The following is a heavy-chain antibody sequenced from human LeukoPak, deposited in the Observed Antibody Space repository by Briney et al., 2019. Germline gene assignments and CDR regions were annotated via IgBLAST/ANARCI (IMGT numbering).Heavy chain of an antibody. CDR3: ARGEDGYVVSFDY. V-gene: IGHV4-30-4*08. CDR1: GGSIISGDYY. D-gene: IGHD5-24*01. J-gene: IGHJ4*02. Sequence: SETLSLTCTVSGGSIISGDYYWSWIRQPPGKGLEWIGYIYYSGSTYYNPSLKSRVTISVDTSKNQFSLKLSSVTAADTAVYYCARGEDGYVVSFDYWRQGTLVTVSS. CDR2: IYYSGST.